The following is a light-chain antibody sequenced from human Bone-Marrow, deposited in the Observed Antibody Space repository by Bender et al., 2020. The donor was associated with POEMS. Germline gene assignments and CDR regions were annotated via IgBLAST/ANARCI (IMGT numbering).Light chain of an antibody. Sequence: QSVLTQPPSASGTPGQRVTISCSGSSSNIGSYTVNWYQQFPGTAPKLLIYGNYQRPSGVPDRFSGSKSGTSASLAITGLQSDDEAIYFCVAWDASLNGWVFGGGTKLTVL. CDR2: GNY. CDR1: SSNIGSYT. CDR3: VAWDASLNGWV. J-gene: IGLJ3*02. V-gene: IGLV1-44*01.